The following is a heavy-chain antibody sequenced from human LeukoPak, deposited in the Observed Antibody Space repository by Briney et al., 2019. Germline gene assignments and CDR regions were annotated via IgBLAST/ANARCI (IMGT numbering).Heavy chain of an antibody. CDR3: ARDWLEPYDYYGMDV. V-gene: IGHV1-3*01. CDR2: INAGNGKT. D-gene: IGHD5-12*01. J-gene: IGHJ6*02. CDR1: GYTFTSYS. Sequence: ASVKVSCKASGYTFTSYSMHWVRQAPGQSLEWMGWINAGNGKTKYSQKFQRRVTITRDTSASTAYMEVSSLRSEDTAVYYCARDWLEPYDYYGMDVWGQGTTVTVSS.